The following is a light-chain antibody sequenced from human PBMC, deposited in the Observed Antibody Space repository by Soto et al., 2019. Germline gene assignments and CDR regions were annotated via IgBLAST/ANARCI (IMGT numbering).Light chain of an antibody. V-gene: IGLV2-14*01. CDR3: SSYASSSTLL. Sequence: QSALTQPASVSGSPGQSITISCSGTSSDIGGYKSVSWYQQHPGKAPKLMIYEVSNRPSGVSNRFSGSKSGNTASLTISGLQAEDEDDYYCSSYASSSTLLFGGGTKLTVL. CDR2: EVS. J-gene: IGLJ2*01. CDR1: SSDIGGYKS.